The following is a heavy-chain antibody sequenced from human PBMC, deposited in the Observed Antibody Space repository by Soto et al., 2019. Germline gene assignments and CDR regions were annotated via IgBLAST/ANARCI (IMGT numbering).Heavy chain of an antibody. CDR2: INDSGNT. Sequence: QVQLQQWGAGLLKPSETLSLTCAVNTESFSNYYWSWIRQPPGKGLEWVGEINDSGNTNYSPSLKGRVTISVDTSKNQFSLKLASVTAADTAMYYCVGGRGRLVGFDYWGQGSLVTVSS. J-gene: IGHJ4*02. CDR1: TESFSNYY. CDR3: VGGRGRLVGFDY. V-gene: IGHV4-34*01. D-gene: IGHD2-8*02.